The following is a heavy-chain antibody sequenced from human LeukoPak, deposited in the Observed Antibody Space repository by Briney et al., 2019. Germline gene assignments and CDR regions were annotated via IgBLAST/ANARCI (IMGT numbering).Heavy chain of an antibody. CDR1: GFTFSSSS. CDR3: AKTRGYCSSGTCYLSD. Sequence: GGSLRLSCAASGFTFSSSSMHWVRQAPGKGLEWVSYISYSGNTIYYADSVKGRFTVSRDNVKNSLYLQINSLRDEDTAVYYCAKTRGYCSSGTCYLSDWGQGTPVSVSS. J-gene: IGHJ4*02. CDR2: ISYSGNTI. V-gene: IGHV3-48*02. D-gene: IGHD2-15*01.